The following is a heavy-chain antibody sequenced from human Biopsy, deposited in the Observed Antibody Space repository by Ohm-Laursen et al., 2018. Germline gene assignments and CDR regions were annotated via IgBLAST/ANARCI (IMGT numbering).Heavy chain of an antibody. CDR1: GFTFRDYY. CDR2: ITNSGGTV. D-gene: IGHD3-10*01. J-gene: IGHJ6*02. V-gene: IGHV3-11*01. Sequence: SLRLSCTASGFTFRDYYMIWIRQPPGQGLEWVSYITNSGGTVYYEDSVKGRFTVSRDNAKNSLYLQMDRLRAEDTAVYYCARPPWGHAYGYYNGMDVWGQGTTVIVSS. CDR3: ARPPWGHAYGYYNGMDV.